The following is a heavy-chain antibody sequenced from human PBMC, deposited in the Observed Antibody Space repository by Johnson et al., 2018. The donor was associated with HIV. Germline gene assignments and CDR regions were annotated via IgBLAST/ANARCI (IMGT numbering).Heavy chain of an antibody. CDR2: IGTAGDT. J-gene: IGHJ3*01. CDR3: ARGGLIAAAAIDDAFDV. CDR1: GFTFSSYA. Sequence: EVQLVESGGGLVQPGGSLRLSCAASGFTFSSYAMSWVRQAPGKGLEWVSAIGTAGDTYYPGSVKGRFTISRENAKNSLYLQMNSLRAEDTAVYYCARGGLIAAAAIDDAFDVWGQGTVVTVSS. V-gene: IGHV3-13*01. D-gene: IGHD6-13*01.